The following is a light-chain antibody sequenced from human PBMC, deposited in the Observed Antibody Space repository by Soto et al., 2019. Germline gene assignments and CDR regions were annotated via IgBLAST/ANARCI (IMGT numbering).Light chain of an antibody. CDR1: QSISIN. CDR3: QQYNDWPAYT. Sequence: EIVMSQSPATLSVSPGERVTLSCRASQSISINLAWYQQKPGQAPRLLIYGASFRATGIPARFSGGGSGTEFTLTISSLQYEDFAVYYCQQYNDWPAYTFGQGTKLEIK. V-gene: IGKV3D-15*01. J-gene: IGKJ2*01. CDR2: GAS.